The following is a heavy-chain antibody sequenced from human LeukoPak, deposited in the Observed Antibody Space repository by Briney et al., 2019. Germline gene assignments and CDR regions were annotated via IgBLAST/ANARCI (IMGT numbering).Heavy chain of an antibody. CDR2: MNPNSGNT. D-gene: IGHD3-10*01. CDR1: GYTFTSYD. V-gene: IGHV1-8*01. Sequence: ASVKVPCKASGYTFTSYDINWVRQATGQGLEWMGWMNPNSGNTGYAQKFQGRVTMTRNTSISTAYMELSSLRSEDTAVYYCARGYNYYGSGSYGVLGYWGQGTLVTVSS. CDR3: ARGYNYYGSGSYGVLGY. J-gene: IGHJ4*02.